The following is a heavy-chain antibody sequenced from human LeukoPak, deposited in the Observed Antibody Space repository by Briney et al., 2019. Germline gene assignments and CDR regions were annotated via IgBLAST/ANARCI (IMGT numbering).Heavy chain of an antibody. V-gene: IGHV4-59*12. D-gene: IGHD3-22*01. CDR1: GGSISPYY. CDR3: ASESYYYDSSGYYYSHAFDI. J-gene: IGHJ3*02. CDR2: IFYSGNT. Sequence: SETLSLTCTVSGGSISPYYWTWIRQPPGKGLEWIGYIFYSGNTNYNPSLKSRVTMSVDRSKNQFSLKLSSVTAADTAVYYCASESYYYDSSGYYYSHAFDIWGQGTMVTVSS.